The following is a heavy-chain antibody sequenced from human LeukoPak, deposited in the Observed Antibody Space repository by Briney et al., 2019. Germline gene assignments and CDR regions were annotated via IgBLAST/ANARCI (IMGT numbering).Heavy chain of an antibody. V-gene: IGHV1-3*01. Sequence: ASVKVSCRASGYTFTDYTMHWLRQAPGQRLDWMGWINGGSGNTKYSPEYQGRVTITRDTSASTAYMELSSLRSEDTAVYYCANPRYDSSGYYYVDWGQGTLVTVSS. CDR1: GYTFTDYT. J-gene: IGHJ4*02. CDR3: ANPRYDSSGYYYVD. D-gene: IGHD3-22*01. CDR2: INGGSGNT.